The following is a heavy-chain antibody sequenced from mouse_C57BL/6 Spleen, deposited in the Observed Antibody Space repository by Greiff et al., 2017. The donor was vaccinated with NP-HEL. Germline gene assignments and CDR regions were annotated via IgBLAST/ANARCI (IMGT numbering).Heavy chain of an antibody. CDR1: GYTFTSYW. V-gene: IGHV1-59*01. J-gene: IGHJ2*01. CDR2: IDPSDSYT. Sequence: QVQLKEPGAELVRPGTSVKLSCKASGYTFTSYWMHWVKQRPGQGLEWIGVIDPSDSYTNYNQKFKGKATLTVDTSSSTAYMQLSSLTSEDSAVYYCARGGYYGSSYVVDYWGQGTTLTVSS. D-gene: IGHD1-1*01. CDR3: ARGGYYGSSYVVDY.